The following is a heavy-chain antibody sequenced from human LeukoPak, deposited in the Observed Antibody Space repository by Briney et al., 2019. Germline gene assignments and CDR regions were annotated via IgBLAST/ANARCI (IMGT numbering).Heavy chain of an antibody. CDR2: INPNSGGT. D-gene: IGHD4-17*01. J-gene: IGHJ3*02. CDR1: GYTFTDYY. CDR3: ARPTTVTDYDACDI. Sequence: GASVKVSCKASGYTFTDYYMHWVRQAPGQGLEWMGWINPNSGGTNYAQKFQGRVTMTRDTSISTAYMELSSLRSDDTAVYYCARPTTVTDYDACDIWGQGTTVTVS. V-gene: IGHV1-2*02.